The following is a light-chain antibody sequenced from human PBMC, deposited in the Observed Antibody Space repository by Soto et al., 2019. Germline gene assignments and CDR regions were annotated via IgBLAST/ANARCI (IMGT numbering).Light chain of an antibody. J-gene: IGLJ2*01. CDR3: CYFTLNNTGI. V-gene: IGLV2-14*01. Sequence: QSALTQPASVSGSPGQWITISCTGTSSDVGGYIFVSWYQQHPGNAPKLMIYELSNRASGVSDRCSGSKSGTTASLTSSGLQAEDEYDYERCYFTLNNTGIFGGGTKLTVL. CDR2: ELS. CDR1: SSDVGGYIF.